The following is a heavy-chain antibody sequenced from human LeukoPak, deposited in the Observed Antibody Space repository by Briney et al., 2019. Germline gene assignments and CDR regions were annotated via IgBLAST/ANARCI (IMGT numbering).Heavy chain of an antibody. Sequence: SETLSLTCTVSGGSISSSSYYWGWIRQPPGKGLEWIGSIYYSGSTYYNPSLKSRVTISVDTSKNQFSLNLSSVTAADTAVYYCAGYNADYYGSGSYYQFDYWGQGTLVTVSS. CDR3: AGYNADYYGSGSYYQFDY. V-gene: IGHV4-39*01. CDR2: IYYSGST. CDR1: GGSISSSSYY. D-gene: IGHD3-10*01. J-gene: IGHJ4*02.